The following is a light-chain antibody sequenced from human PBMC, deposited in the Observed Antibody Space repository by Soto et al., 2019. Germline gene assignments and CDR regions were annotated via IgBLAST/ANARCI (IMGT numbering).Light chain of an antibody. CDR2: DGS. V-gene: IGLV3-21*02. J-gene: IGLJ1*01. CDR3: QVWDSSSDGV. Sequence: YELTQPPSVSVAPGRTARITCGGNNIGSKSVHWYQQKPGQAPVLVVYDGSDRPSGIPERFSGSNSGNTATLTISRVEAGDEADYYCQVWDSSSDGVFGTGTKVTVL. CDR1: NIGSKS.